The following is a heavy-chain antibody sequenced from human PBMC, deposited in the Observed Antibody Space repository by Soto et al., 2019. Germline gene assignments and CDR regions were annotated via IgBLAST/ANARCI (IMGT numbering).Heavy chain of an antibody. Sequence: GESLKISCKGSGYSFTSYWIGWVRQMPGKGLEWMGIIYPGDSDTRYSPSFQGQVTISADKSISTAYLQWSSLKASDTAMYYCARLTYDILTGYKRFDYWGQGTLVTVSS. CDR2: IYPGDSDT. CDR3: ARLTYDILTGYKRFDY. D-gene: IGHD3-9*01. V-gene: IGHV5-51*01. J-gene: IGHJ4*02. CDR1: GYSFTSYW.